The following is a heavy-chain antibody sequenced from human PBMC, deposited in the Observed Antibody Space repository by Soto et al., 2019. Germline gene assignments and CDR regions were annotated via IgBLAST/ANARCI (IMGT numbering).Heavy chain of an antibody. CDR2: INHSGST. Sequence: SETLSLTCAVYGGSFSGYYWSWIRQPPGKGLEWIGEINHSGSTNYNPSLKSRVTISVDTSKNQFSLKLSSVTAADTAVYYCASAHNYFDSSPYYYGMDVWGQGTTVTVSS. CDR3: ASAHNYFDSSPYYYGMDV. V-gene: IGHV4-34*01. CDR1: GGSFSGYY. D-gene: IGHD3-22*01. J-gene: IGHJ6*02.